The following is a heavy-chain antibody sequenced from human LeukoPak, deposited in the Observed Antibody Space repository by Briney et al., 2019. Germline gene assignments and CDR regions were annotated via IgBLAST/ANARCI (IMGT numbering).Heavy chain of an antibody. V-gene: IGHV4-34*01. CDR3: ARTAGGYAAFDY. CDR1: GGSFSGYY. J-gene: IGHJ4*02. D-gene: IGHD5-12*01. CDR2: INHSGST. Sequence: SETLSLTCAVYGGSFSGYYWSWIRQPPGKGLEWIGEINHSGSTNYNPSLKSRVTISVDTSKNQFSLKLSSVTAADAAVYYCARTAGGYAAFDYWGQGTLVTVSS.